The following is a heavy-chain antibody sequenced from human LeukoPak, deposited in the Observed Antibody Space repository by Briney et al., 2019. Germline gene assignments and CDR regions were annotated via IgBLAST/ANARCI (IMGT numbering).Heavy chain of an antibody. CDR3: ASLDKGNDVVFDY. CDR1: GYTFTGYY. D-gene: IGHD1-1*01. J-gene: IGHJ4*02. Sequence: SVKVSCKASGYTFTGYYMHWVRQAPGQGLEWMGGIIPIFGTTNYARKFRGRVTLTADKSTRTAYMELSSLRSEDTAVYYCASLDKGNDVVFDYWGQGTLVTVSS. CDR2: IIPIFGTT. V-gene: IGHV1-69*06.